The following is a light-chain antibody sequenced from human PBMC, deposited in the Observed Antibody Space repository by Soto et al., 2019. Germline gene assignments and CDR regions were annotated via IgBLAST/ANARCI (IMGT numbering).Light chain of an antibody. J-gene: IGKJ4*01. CDR3: QQYGSSPLT. V-gene: IGKV3-20*01. Sequence: EIVLTQSPGTLSLSPGERATLSCGASQSVSRSYLAWYQQKPGQAPRLLIYGASTRATGIPDRFSGSGSGTDFTFTISRLESEDFAVYFCQQYGSSPLTFGGGTKVEIK. CDR2: GAS. CDR1: QSVSRSY.